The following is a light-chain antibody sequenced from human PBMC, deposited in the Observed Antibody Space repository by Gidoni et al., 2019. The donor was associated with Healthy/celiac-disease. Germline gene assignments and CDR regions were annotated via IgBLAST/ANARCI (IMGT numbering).Light chain of an antibody. Sequence: QSVLTQPPSASGTPGQRVTIPCSGSSSNIGSNTVNWYQQLPGTAPNLLIYSNKQRPSGVPDRCSGSKSGTSASLAISGLQSEDEADYYWAAWDDSLNGWVFGGGTKLTVL. V-gene: IGLV1-44*01. CDR1: SSNIGSNT. J-gene: IGLJ3*02. CDR2: SNK. CDR3: AAWDDSLNGWV.